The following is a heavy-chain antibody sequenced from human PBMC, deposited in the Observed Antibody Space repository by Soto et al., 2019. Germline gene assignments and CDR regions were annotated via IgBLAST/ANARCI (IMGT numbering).Heavy chain of an antibody. Sequence: SETLSLTCTVSGGSISRSSYYWGWVRQPPGKGLEWIGSIYYSGSTYYNPSLRSRVTISVDTSKNQFSLKLSSVTAADTAVFYCARAYDYYDNSGYYYFDYWGQGTLVTVSS. V-gene: IGHV4-39*01. CDR2: IYYSGST. CDR1: GGSISRSSYY. J-gene: IGHJ4*02. CDR3: ARAYDYYDNSGYYYFDY. D-gene: IGHD3-22*01.